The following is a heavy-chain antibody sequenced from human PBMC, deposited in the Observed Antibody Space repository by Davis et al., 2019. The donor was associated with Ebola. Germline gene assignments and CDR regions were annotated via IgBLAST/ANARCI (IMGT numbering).Heavy chain of an antibody. V-gene: IGHV3-30*02. CDR1: GFTFSYYG. Sequence: GGSLRLFCTASGFTFSYYGMNWVRQAPGKGLEWVAFIRFDGSNEYYSDSVKGRFTVSRDNSKKTMYLQMNSLRAEDTAVYYCARSGLSFGVVKYHYGMDVWGKGTTVTVSS. D-gene: IGHD3-3*01. CDR3: ARSGLSFGVVKYHYGMDV. J-gene: IGHJ6*04. CDR2: IRFDGSNE.